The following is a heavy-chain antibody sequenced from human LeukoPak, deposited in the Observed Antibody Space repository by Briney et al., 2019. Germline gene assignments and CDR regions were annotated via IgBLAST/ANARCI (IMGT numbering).Heavy chain of an antibody. CDR2: ISGSGGST. D-gene: IGHD6-13*01. Sequence: GGSLRLSCAASGFTFSSYAMSWARQAPGKGLEWVSAISGSGGSTYYADSVKGRFTISRDNSKNTLYLQMNSLRAEDTAVYYCAKDSWEQQRGYFDYWGQGTLVTVSS. CDR3: AKDSWEQQRGYFDY. CDR1: GFTFSSYA. J-gene: IGHJ4*02. V-gene: IGHV3-23*01.